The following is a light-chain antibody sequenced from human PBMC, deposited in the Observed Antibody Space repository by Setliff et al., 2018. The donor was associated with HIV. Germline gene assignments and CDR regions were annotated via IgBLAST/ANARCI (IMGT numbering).Light chain of an antibody. V-gene: IGLV2-14*01. CDR3: SSFRTSRKFV. CDR2: DVT. J-gene: IGLJ1*01. CDR1: SSDVGLYNF. Sequence: QSVLTQPASVSGPPGQSITISCTGTSSDVGLYNFVSWYQQHPGKVPKLIIYDVTNRPSGISHRFSGAKSGNTASLTISGLQADDEADYYCSSFRTSRKFVFGTGTKVTV.